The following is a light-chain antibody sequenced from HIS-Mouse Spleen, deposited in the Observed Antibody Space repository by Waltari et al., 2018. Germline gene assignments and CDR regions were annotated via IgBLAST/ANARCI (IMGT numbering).Light chain of an antibody. CDR1: QGISSY. J-gene: IGKJ5*01. CDR3: QQYYSYLNT. CDR2: AAS. V-gene: IGKV1-8*01. Sequence: AIRMTQSPSSFSASTGDRVTITCRASQGISSYLAWYQQKPGKAPKLLIYAASTLQSGVPSRFSGSGSGTDFTLTISCLQSEDFATYYCQQYYSYLNTFGQGTRLEIK.